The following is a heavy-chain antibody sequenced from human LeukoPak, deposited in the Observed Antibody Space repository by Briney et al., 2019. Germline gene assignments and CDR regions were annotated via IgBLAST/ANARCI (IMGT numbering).Heavy chain of an antibody. V-gene: IGHV3-21*01. CDR3: ARVRNWNDGSVLDY. D-gene: IGHD1-20*01. CDR1: GFTFSNAW. Sequence: GGSLRLSCAASGFTFSNAWMSWVRQAPGKGLEWVSSISSSSSYIYYADSVKGRFTISRDNAKNSLYLQMNSLRAEDTAVYYCARVRNWNDGSVLDYWGQGTLVTVSS. CDR2: ISSSSSYI. J-gene: IGHJ4*02.